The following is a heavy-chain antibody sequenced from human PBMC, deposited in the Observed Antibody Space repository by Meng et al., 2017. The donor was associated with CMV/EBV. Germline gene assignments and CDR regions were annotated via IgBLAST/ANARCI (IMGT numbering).Heavy chain of an antibody. J-gene: IGHJ6*02. Sequence: GESLKISCAASGFTFSSYSMNWVRQAPGKGLEWVSSISSSSSYIYYADSVKGRFTISRDNAKNSLYLQMNSLRAEDTAVYYCARETWQWLVGVWGQGTTVTVSS. D-gene: IGHD6-19*01. CDR1: GFTFSSYS. CDR2: ISSSSSYI. V-gene: IGHV3-21*01. CDR3: ARETWQWLVGV.